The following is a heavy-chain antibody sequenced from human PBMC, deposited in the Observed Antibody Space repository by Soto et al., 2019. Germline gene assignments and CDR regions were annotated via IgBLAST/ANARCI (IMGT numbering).Heavy chain of an antibody. Sequence: EVQLLESGGGLVQPGGSLRLSCAASGFTVSSYAMTWVRQAPGKGLEWVSVITGGVGVTYYADCVKGRFTISRDNSKNTLYLPMNRLRAEDRAVYNCATVQGETFNKWYFQYWGQGTLVTVS. CDR3: ATVQGETFNKWYFQY. CDR2: ITGGVGVT. J-gene: IGHJ4*02. D-gene: IGHD3-16*01. CDR1: GFTVSSYA. V-gene: IGHV3-23*01.